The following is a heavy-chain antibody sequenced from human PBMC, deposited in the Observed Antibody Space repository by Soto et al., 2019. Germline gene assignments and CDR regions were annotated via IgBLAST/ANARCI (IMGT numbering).Heavy chain of an antibody. CDR1: GFTFSSSE. CDR2: IHPSGQPI. V-gene: IGHV3-48*03. J-gene: IGHJ3*01. Sequence: ESGGGLIQPGGSLRLSCAASGFTFSSSEMYWVRQAPGKGLEWVSYIHPSGQPIFYADSVKGRFTISRDNAKNSLYLQMSNLRAEDSAVYYCARRASRWGQGTMVTVSS. CDR3: ARRASR. D-gene: IGHD1-26*01.